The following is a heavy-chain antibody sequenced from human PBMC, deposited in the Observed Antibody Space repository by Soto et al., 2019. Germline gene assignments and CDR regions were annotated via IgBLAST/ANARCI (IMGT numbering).Heavy chain of an antibody. CDR3: TIGSWSGEVFDI. J-gene: IGHJ3*02. CDR1: GGTFITYS. CDR2: IIPMLGIA. Sequence: QVQLVQSGAEVKKPGSSVKVSCKDSGGTFITYSMFWVRQAPGQGLEWMGRIIPMLGIANYAQRFQDRVTITADKSTATAYMELSSLRSEDTALYYCTIGSWSGEVFDIWGQGTMVTVSS. D-gene: IGHD2-21*01. V-gene: IGHV1-69*02.